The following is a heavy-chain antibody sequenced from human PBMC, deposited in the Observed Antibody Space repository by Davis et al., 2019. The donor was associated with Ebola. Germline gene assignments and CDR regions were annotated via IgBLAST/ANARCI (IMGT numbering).Heavy chain of an antibody. CDR2: IKQDGSEK. Sequence: GGSLRLSCAASGFTFSSYAMSWVRQAPGKGLEWVANIKQDGSEKYYVDSVKGRFTISRDNAKNTLYLQMNSLRAEDTAVYYCARGLRITGTTWYYGMDVWGQGTTVTVSS. CDR3: ARGLRITGTTWYYGMDV. V-gene: IGHV3-7*03. CDR1: GFTFSSYA. J-gene: IGHJ6*02. D-gene: IGHD1-20*01.